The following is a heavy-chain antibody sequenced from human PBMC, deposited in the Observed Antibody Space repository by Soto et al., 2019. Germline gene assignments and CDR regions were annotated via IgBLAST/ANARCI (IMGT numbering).Heavy chain of an antibody. V-gene: IGHV3-23*01. Sequence: GGSLRLSWAASGFSFSSYAMTWVRQAPAKGLEWVSVISGSGGTTYYAESVKGRFTISRDNSKNTLYLQMNSLRAEDTAIYYCAKNTITVVRATSIDYWGQGTLVTGSS. D-gene: IGHD3-10*01. CDR1: GFSFSSYA. CDR2: ISGSGGTT. CDR3: AKNTITVVRATSIDY. J-gene: IGHJ4*02.